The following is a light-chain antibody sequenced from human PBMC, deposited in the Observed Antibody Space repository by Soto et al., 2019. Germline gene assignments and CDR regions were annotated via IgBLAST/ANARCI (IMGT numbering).Light chain of an antibody. CDR2: LGS. Sequence: DIVMPQSPLSLPVTPGEPASISCRSSQSLLHTNGYNYLDWYLQKSRQSPQLLIYLGSNRASEVPDRYSGNGSGTDFTLKISRVEAEDVGVYYCLQTLQTPLTFGGGTKVEIK. CDR3: LQTLQTPLT. V-gene: IGKV2-28*01. CDR1: QSLLHTNGYNY. J-gene: IGKJ4*01.